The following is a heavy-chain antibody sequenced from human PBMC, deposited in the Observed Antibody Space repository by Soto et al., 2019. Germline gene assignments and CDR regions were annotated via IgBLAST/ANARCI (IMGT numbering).Heavy chain of an antibody. V-gene: IGHV3-74*01. CDR1: GFTFSSYW. CDR3: VRDRPHNWFDP. Sequence: EGPLVESGGGLVQPGESLRLSCAASGFTFSSYWMHWVRQVPGKGLVWVSRIDNDGNSPAYADSVKGRFTISRDNAKNTVYLQMNSLRAEDTAMYYCVRDRPHNWFDPWGQGTLVTVSS. CDR2: IDNDGNSP. J-gene: IGHJ5*02.